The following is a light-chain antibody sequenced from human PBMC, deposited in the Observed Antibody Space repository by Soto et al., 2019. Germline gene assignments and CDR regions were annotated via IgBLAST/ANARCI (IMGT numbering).Light chain of an antibody. J-gene: IGKJ2*01. CDR2: ATS. V-gene: IGKV3-20*01. CDR1: QTVNSDY. CDR3: HQYIMSPYT. Sequence: EIVLTQSPGTLSLSPGETATLSCRASQTVNSDYLAWFQQRPGQAPRLLIFATSRRATDIPDRFSGSGSGTDFTLAIRRLEPEDFAVYYCHQYIMSPYTFGQGTKLEIK.